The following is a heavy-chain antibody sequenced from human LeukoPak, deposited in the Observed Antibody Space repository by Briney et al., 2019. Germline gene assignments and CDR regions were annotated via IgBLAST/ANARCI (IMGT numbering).Heavy chain of an antibody. CDR1: GFTFSSYG. Sequence: GGSLRLSCAASGFTFSSYGMHWVRQAPGKGLEWVAVIWYDGSNKYYADSVKGRFTISRDNSKNTLYLQMNSLRAEDTAVYYCAKDLDHYDSSGYYDYWGQGTLVIDSS. CDR3: AKDLDHYDSSGYYDY. CDR2: IWYDGSNK. J-gene: IGHJ4*02. V-gene: IGHV3-33*06. D-gene: IGHD3-22*01.